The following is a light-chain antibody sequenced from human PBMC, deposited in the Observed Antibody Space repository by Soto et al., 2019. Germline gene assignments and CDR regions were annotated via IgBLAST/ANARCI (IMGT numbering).Light chain of an antibody. CDR2: AAS. Sequence: ESVLTQSPGTLSLSPGERATLSCRASQSVYSSLAWYQQRPGQAPRLLIYAASIRATGVPARFSGSGSGTELTLTISSLQSEDSAVYYCHQYNNWPPFTFGQGTRLEIK. J-gene: IGKJ5*01. CDR1: QSVYSS. V-gene: IGKV3-15*01. CDR3: HQYNNWPPFT.